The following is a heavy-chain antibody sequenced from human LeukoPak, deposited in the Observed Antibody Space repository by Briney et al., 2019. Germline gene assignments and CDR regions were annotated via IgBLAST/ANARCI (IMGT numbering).Heavy chain of an antibody. CDR3: ARSPIYYTWFDP. CDR2: IRSKANSYAT. J-gene: IGHJ5*02. D-gene: IGHD3-3*01. V-gene: IGHV3-73*01. Sequence: PGGSLRLSCAASGFTFSGSAMHWVRQASGKGLEWVGRIRSKANSYATAYAASVKGRFTISRDDSKNTAYLQMNSLKTEDTAVYYCARSPIYYTWFDPWGQGTLVTVSS. CDR1: GFTFSGSA.